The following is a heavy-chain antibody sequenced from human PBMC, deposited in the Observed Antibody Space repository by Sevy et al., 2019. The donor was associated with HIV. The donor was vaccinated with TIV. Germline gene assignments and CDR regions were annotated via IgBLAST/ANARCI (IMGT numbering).Heavy chain of an antibody. J-gene: IGHJ5*02. CDR2: ISAYNGNT. D-gene: IGHD2-15*01. V-gene: IGHV1-18*04. CDR1: GYTFSSYG. Sequence: ASVKVSCKASGYTFSSYGISWVRQAPGQGLEWMGWISAYNGNTNYAQNLQGRVTMTTDTSTSTAYMELRSLRSDETAVYYCARDRGPYCSGGSCFTPPYNWFDPWGQGTLVTVSS. CDR3: ARDRGPYCSGGSCFTPPYNWFDP.